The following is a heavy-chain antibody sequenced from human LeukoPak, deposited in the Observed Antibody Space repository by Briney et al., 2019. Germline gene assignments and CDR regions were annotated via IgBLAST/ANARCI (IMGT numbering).Heavy chain of an antibody. D-gene: IGHD3/OR15-3a*01. Sequence: PGGSLRLXCAASGFTFRSYEMNWVRQAPGKGLEWVSYISSSGNTIYYADSVKGRFTISRDNAKDSLYLQMNSLRAEDTAVYYCARPESPLHGLSWYDSWGQGTLVTVSS. J-gene: IGHJ5*01. V-gene: IGHV3-48*03. CDR3: ARPESPLHGLSWYDS. CDR1: GFTFRSYE. CDR2: ISSSGNTI.